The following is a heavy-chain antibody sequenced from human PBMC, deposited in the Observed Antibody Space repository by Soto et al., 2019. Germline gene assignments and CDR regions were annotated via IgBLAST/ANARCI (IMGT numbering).Heavy chain of an antibody. CDR2: ISSNGANT. V-gene: IGHV3-23*01. CDR1: GCTFDSPYSHC. D-gene: IGHD3-16*01. Sequence: GWLRRSGTASGCTFDSPYSHCMSWVRQSPGKGPECVSTISSNGANTHYAESVKGRFTISKDASRNTVPLHMNSLRAEDTATYFCVSWVSAHFDYWGHGTPVTVSS. J-gene: IGHJ4*01. CDR3: VSWVSAHFDY.